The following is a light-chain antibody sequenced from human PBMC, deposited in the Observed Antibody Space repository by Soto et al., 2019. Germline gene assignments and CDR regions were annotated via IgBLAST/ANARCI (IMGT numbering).Light chain of an antibody. CDR2: DAF. V-gene: IGKV3-11*01. Sequence: VLTQSPGPLSVSPGERATLSCRASQSVSGNNLAWYQQKPGRPPRLLISDAFNRATGVPARFSGSGSGTDFTLTIDNVEPEDSALYFCQHRTKWPLTFGGGTKVDI. J-gene: IGKJ4*01. CDR3: QHRTKWPLT. CDR1: QSVSGN.